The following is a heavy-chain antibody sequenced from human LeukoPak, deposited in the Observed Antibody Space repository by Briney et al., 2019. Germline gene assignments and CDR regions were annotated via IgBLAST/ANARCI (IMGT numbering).Heavy chain of an antibody. V-gene: IGHV3-74*01. J-gene: IGHJ4*02. D-gene: IGHD5-18*01. CDR2: INHDGSRT. CDR3: ARDLFAGYSYGDHLKVDY. Sequence: GGSLRLSCAASGWMHWVRQAPGKGLVWVSGINHDGSRTFYGDSVKGRFTISRDNAKNTVYLQMNSLSAEDTAVYYCARDLFAGYSYGDHLKVDYWGQGTLVTVSS. CDR1: GW.